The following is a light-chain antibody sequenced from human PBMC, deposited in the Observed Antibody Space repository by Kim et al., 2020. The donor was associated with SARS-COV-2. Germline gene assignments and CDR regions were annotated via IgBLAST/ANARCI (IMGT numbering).Light chain of an antibody. CDR3: LQHNSYPIT. CDR2: AAS. V-gene: IGKV1-17*01. J-gene: IGKJ4*01. Sequence: ASVGDRVTITCRASEGIDKDLAWYQHKPGSAPKRLIYAASTLQSAVPSRFSGSGSWTEFSLTISSMQPEDFATYYCLQHNSYPITFGGGTKVDIK. CDR1: EGIDKD.